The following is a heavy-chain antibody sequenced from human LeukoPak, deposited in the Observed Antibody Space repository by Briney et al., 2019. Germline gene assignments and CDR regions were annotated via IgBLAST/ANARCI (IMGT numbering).Heavy chain of an antibody. V-gene: IGHV3-30*18. Sequence: PGGSLRLSCAASGFTFSSYGMHWVRQAPGKGLEWVAVISYDGSNKYYADSVKGRFTISRDNSKNTLYPQMNSLRAEDTAVYYCAKVGSSGRGIDYWGQGTLVTVSS. CDR2: ISYDGSNK. CDR1: GFTFSSYG. J-gene: IGHJ4*02. D-gene: IGHD1-26*01. CDR3: AKVGSSGRGIDY.